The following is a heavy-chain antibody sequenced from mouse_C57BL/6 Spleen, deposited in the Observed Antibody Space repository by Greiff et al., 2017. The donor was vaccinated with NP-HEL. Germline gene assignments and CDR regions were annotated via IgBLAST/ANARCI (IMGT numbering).Heavy chain of an antibody. CDR3: AKKAPYYYGSSERAMGY. CDR1: GYTFTSYW. Sequence: QVQLQQPGAELVLPGASVKLSCKASGYTFTSYWMHWVKQRPGQGLEWIGEIDPSDSYTNYNQKFKGKSTLTVDTSSSTAYMQLSRLTSEDSAVYYCAKKAPYYYGSSERAMGYWGQGTSVTVAS. D-gene: IGHD1-1*01. J-gene: IGHJ4*01. V-gene: IGHV1-69*01. CDR2: IDPSDSYT.